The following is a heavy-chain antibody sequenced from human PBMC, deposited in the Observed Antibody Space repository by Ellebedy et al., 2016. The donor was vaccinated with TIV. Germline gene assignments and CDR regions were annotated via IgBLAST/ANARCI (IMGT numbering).Heavy chain of an antibody. CDR2: IWNDGSNT. CDR1: RFTFKNYG. V-gene: IGHV3-30*02. CDR3: AKDLATWIQLKYYFYYGMDV. J-gene: IGHJ6*02. Sequence: GESLKISCTASRFTFKNYGMHSVRQAPGKGLEWVAFIWNDGSNTYYADSVKGRFTISRDNSKNILYLQMNSLGADDTAVYYCAKDLATWIQLKYYFYYGMDVWGQGTTVTVSS. D-gene: IGHD5-18*01.